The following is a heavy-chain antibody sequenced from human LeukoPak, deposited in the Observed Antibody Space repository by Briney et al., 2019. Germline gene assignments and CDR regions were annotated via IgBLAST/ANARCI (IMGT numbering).Heavy chain of an antibody. D-gene: IGHD3-22*01. CDR3: ATNRPPEGHYYDSSGSEADY. Sequence: PGGSLRLSCAASGFTFSSYAMSWVRQAPGKGLEWVSAISGSGGSTYYADSVKGRFTISRDNSKNTLYLQMNSLRAEDTAVYDCATNRPPEGHYYDSSGSEADYWGQGTLVTVSS. J-gene: IGHJ4*02. V-gene: IGHV3-23*01. CDR2: ISGSGGST. CDR1: GFTFSSYA.